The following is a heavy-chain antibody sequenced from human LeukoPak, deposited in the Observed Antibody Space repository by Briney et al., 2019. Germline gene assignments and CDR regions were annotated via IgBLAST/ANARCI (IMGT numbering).Heavy chain of an antibody. CDR2: IIPIFGTA. V-gene: IGHV1-69*05. CDR3: ARQSIAVAGEGDY. J-gene: IGHJ4*02. CDR1: GGTFSSYV. D-gene: IGHD6-19*01. Sequence: ASVKVPCKASGGTFSSYVISWVRQAPGQGLEWMGGIIPIFGTANYAQKFQDRVTITTDESTSTAYMELSSLRSEDTAVYYCARQSIAVAGEGDYWGQGTLVTVSS.